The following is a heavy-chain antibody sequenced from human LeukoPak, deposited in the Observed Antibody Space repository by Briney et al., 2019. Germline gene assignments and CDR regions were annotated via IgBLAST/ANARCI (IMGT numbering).Heavy chain of an antibody. CDR3: ASRIEMATIPFDY. D-gene: IGHD5-24*01. CDR1: GGSFSGYY. CDR2: INHSGST. J-gene: IGHJ4*02. V-gene: IGHV4-34*01. Sequence: SETLSLTCAVYGGSFSGYYWSWIRQPPGKGLEWIGEINHSGSTNYNPSLKSRVTISVDTSKNQFSLKLSSVTAADTAVYYCASRIEMATIPFDYWGQGTLVTVSS.